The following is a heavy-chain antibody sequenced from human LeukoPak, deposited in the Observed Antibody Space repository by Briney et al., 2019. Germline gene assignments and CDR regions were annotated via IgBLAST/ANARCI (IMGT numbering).Heavy chain of an antibody. CDR1: GFSFNTYS. CDR2: INSGGHFI. D-gene: IGHD6-13*01. Sequence: GGSLRLSCAASGFSFNTYSMSWVRQAPGKGLEWVSSINSGGHFIYYADSVKGRFIISRDNAKNSLYLQMNSLRAEDTAVYYCATSRGSWPDYFDYWGQGTLVTVSS. V-gene: IGHV3-21*01. CDR3: ATSRGSWPDYFDY. J-gene: IGHJ4*02.